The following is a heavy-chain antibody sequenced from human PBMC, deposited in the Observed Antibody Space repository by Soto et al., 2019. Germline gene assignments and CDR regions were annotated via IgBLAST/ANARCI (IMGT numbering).Heavy chain of an antibody. CDR2: ISTTGSLI. V-gene: IGHV3-48*02. D-gene: IGHD1-26*01. Sequence: EVQVLESGGGLVQPGRSLRLSCAASGFTFRDYAMNWVRQAPGKGLEWLSFISTTGSLIHYADSVKGRFTISRDNVRNLLYLHMNSLRDEDSAVYFCVRVGGVGGIPDYWGQGTRVTVSS. CDR1: GFTFRDYA. CDR3: VRVGGVGGIPDY. J-gene: IGHJ4*02.